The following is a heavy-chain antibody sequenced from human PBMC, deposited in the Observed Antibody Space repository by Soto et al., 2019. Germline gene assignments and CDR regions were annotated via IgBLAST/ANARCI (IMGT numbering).Heavy chain of an antibody. CDR2: IYYSGST. V-gene: IGHV4-59*01. CDR3: ARQGDYYDSSPGDY. D-gene: IGHD3-22*01. J-gene: IGHJ4*02. CDR1: GGSISSYY. Sequence: QVQLQESGPGLVKPSETLSLTCTVSGGSISSYYWSWIRQPPGKGLEWIGYIYYSGSTNYNPSLKSRVTISVDTSKNQFSLKLSSVTAADTAVYYCARQGDYYDSSPGDYWGQGTLVTVSS.